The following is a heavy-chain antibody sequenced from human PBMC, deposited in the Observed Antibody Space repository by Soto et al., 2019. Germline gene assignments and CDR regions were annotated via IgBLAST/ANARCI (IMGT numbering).Heavy chain of an antibody. CDR1: GGYIRSSSYY. CDR2: SYYSGCT. V-gene: IGHV4-39*01. D-gene: IGHD2-8*01. J-gene: IGHJ4*02. Sequence: FAPLSLTSTVSGGYIRSSSYYWGWIRQPPGKGLEWIGSSYYSGCTFYNPSLKSRVTISVDTSKNQFSLKLSSVTAADTAVYYGARLLYCTNGVCYYYFDYWGQGTLVTGSS. CDR3: ARLLYCTNGVCYYYFDY.